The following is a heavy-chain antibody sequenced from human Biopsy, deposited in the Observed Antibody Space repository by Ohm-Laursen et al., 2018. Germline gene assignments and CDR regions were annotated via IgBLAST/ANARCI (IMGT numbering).Heavy chain of an antibody. CDR2: ISYTGYT. Sequence: GTLSLTCTVSGGSFTGHYWSWIRQPPGKGLEWIGHISYTGYTSYNSSLKSRVTISVDTSRNHFSLRLSSWTAAGTAVYYCARGSNDFGGLYFPRWGQGTLLTVSS. J-gene: IGHJ4*01. CDR1: GGSFTGHY. CDR3: ARGSNDFGGLYFPR. V-gene: IGHV4-59*11. D-gene: IGHD4-23*01.